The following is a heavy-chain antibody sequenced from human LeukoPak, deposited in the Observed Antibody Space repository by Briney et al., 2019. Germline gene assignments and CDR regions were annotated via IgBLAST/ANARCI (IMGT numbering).Heavy chain of an antibody. V-gene: IGHV1-18*01. J-gene: IGHJ4*02. Sequence: ASVTLSRKASGYTFTSYGINWVRQAPGQGLEWMGWISVYNGITNYAQILQGRVTMTADRSTSTAYMELRSLRSDDTAVYYCARGPPVFTVSRGDYWGQGTLVTVSS. CDR2: ISVYNGIT. CDR1: GYTFTSYG. CDR3: ARGPPVFTVSRGDY. D-gene: IGHD4-17*01.